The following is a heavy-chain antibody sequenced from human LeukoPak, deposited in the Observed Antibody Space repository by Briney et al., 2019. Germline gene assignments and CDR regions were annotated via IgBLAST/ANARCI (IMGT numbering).Heavy chain of an antibody. CDR1: GGSISDYY. V-gene: IGHV4-4*07. J-gene: IGHJ6*03. Sequence: KPSETLSLTCTVSGGSISDYYWSWIRQAAGKVLEWIGRISTSGSTNYNPSLKSRVTMSVDTSMNQFSLRLSSVTAADTAVYYCARGSQTDTLTGYPTFYSYYYYMDVWGKGTTVTVSS. CDR3: ARGSQTDTLTGYPTFYSYYYYMDV. CDR2: ISTSGST. D-gene: IGHD3-9*01.